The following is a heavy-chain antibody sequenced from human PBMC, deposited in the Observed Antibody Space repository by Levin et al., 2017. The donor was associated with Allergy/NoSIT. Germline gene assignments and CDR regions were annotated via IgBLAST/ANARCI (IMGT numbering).Heavy chain of an antibody. Sequence: QPGGSLRLSCVASGFTFSSYWMTWVRQAPGKGLEWVANIREDGNEKNYVDSVKGRFTISRDNARDSLYLQMNNLRAGDTAVYYCVRDWTLSLTTGWYDRLDYWGRGTLVTVSS. J-gene: IGHJ4*02. D-gene: IGHD6-19*01. CDR2: IREDGNEK. CDR3: VRDWTLSLTTGWYDRLDY. V-gene: IGHV3-7*01. CDR1: GFTFSSYW.